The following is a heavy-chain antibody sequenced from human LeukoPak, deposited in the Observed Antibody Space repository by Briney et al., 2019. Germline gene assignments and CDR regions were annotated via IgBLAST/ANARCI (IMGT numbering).Heavy chain of an antibody. D-gene: IGHD4/OR15-4a*01. J-gene: IGHJ3*02. V-gene: IGHV4-61*02. Sequence: SETLSLTCTVSGGSISSGSYYWSWIRQPAGKGLEWIGRIYPSGGTTNYNPSLKSRVTISVDTSKNQFSLKLTSVTAADTAVYYCAKVMTMVVHVFDIWGQGTMVTVSS. CDR1: GGSISSGSYY. CDR2: IYPSGGTT. CDR3: AKVMTMVVHVFDI.